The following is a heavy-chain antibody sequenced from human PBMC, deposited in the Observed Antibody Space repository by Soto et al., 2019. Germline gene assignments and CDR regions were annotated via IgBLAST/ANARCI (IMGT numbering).Heavy chain of an antibody. Sequence: PETLSLTCTVSGAPISSNDYFWAWIRQPPGRGLEFIASMHTSGGTYHASSLKSRATMSLDTSKNQFSLKLQSVTAADTATYYCAGIVVGATRPSDVDHWGQGTLVTVSS. CDR2: MHTSGGT. V-gene: IGHV4-39*01. CDR3: AGIVVGATRPSDVDH. D-gene: IGHD2-15*01. J-gene: IGHJ4*02. CDR1: GAPISSNDYF.